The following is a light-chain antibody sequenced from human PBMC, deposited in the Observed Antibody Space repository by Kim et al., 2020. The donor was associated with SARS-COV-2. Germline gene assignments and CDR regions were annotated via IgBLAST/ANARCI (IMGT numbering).Light chain of an antibody. Sequence: GTISCTGSSSHIGACYDVHWYQQLPGTAPKLLIYGNSNRPSGVPDRFSGSKSGTSASLAITGLQAEDEADYYCQSYDSSLSGSVVFGGGTKLTVL. CDR3: QSYDSSLSGSVV. CDR2: GNS. J-gene: IGLJ2*01. CDR1: SSHIGACYD. V-gene: IGLV1-40*01.